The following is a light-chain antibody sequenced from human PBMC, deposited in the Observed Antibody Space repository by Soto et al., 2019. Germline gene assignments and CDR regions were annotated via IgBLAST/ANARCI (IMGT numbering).Light chain of an antibody. CDR3: QSYESASEV. J-gene: IGLJ2*01. CDR1: SSNIGAGYA. V-gene: IGLV1-40*01. CDR2: ANR. Sequence: QSVLTQPPSVSGAPGQTVTISGSGSSSNIGAGYAVQWYQQYPGTAPKLLIYANRNRPSGVPERFSGSKSGTSASLAISGLQVEDEADYYCQSYESASEVFGGGTKLTVL.